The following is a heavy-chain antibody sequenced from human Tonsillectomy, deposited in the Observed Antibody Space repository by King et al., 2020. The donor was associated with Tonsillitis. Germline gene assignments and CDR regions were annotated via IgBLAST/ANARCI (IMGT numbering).Heavy chain of an antibody. V-gene: IGHV4-30-2*01. Sequence: HLQLQESGSGLVKPSQTLSLTCAVSGGSISSGGYSWRWIRQPPGKGLEWIGYIYHSGSTYYNPSLKSRVTISVDRSKNQFSLKLSSVTAADTAVYYCARAGTGVGAFDIWGQGTMVTVSS. J-gene: IGHJ3*02. CDR3: ARAGTGVGAFDI. CDR1: GGSISSGGYS. D-gene: IGHD2-8*02. CDR2: IYHSGST.